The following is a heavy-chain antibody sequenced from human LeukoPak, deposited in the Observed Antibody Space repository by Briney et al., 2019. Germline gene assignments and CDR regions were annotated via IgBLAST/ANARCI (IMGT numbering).Heavy chain of an antibody. CDR3: TRERSTVTFDY. Sequence: SETLSLTCTVSGGSISPHYWTWIRQTPGKGLEWIGYVYYNGPTSYNASLRSRLILSVDTARNQVSLKLTSVTAADTAVYYCTRERSTVTFDYWGQGTLVTVSS. V-gene: IGHV4-59*11. CDR1: GGSISPHY. CDR2: VYYNGPT. D-gene: IGHD4-17*01. J-gene: IGHJ4*02.